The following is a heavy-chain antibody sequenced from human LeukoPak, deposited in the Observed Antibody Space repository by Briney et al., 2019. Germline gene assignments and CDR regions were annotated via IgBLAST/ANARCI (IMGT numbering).Heavy chain of an antibody. CDR2: ISAYNGNT. D-gene: IGHD3-22*01. Sequence: ASVKVSCKASGYTFTSYGISWVRQAPGQGLEWMGWISAYNGNTNYAQNLQGRVTMTTDTSTSTAYMELRSLRSDDTAVYYCARDRHYDRSGEGLSGYWGQGTLVTVSS. V-gene: IGHV1-18*01. CDR3: ARDRHYDRSGEGLSGY. CDR1: GYTFTSYG. J-gene: IGHJ4*02.